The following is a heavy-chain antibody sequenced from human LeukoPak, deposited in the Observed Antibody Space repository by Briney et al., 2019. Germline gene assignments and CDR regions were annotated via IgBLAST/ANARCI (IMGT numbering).Heavy chain of an antibody. CDR3: ARVAAAGDGMDV. J-gene: IGHJ6*02. V-gene: IGHV1-2*02. CDR1: GYTFTGYY. CDR2: INPNSGGT. D-gene: IGHD6-13*01. Sequence: ASVKVSCKASGYTFTGYYMHWVQQAPGQGLEWMGWINPNSGGTNYAQKFQGRVTMTRDTSISTAYMELSRLRSDDTAVYYCARVAAAGDGMDVWGQGTTVTVSS.